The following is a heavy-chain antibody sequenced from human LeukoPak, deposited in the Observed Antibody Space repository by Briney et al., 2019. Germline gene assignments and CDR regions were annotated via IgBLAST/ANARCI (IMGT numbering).Heavy chain of an antibody. J-gene: IGHJ4*02. D-gene: IGHD3-10*01. CDR1: GFTFSSYG. V-gene: IGHV3-30*02. CDR2: IGYDGSNK. CDR3: AKDRDGTMVRGAPDY. Sequence: GGSLRLSCAASGFTFSSYGMHWVRQAPGKGLEWVAFIGYDGSNKYYADSVKGRFTISRDNSKNTLYLQMNSLRAEDTAVYYCAKDRDGTMVRGAPDYWGQGTLVTVSS.